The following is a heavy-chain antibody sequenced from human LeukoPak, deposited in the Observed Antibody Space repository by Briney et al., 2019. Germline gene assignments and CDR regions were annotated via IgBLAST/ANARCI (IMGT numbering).Heavy chain of an antibody. CDR2: IYYSGST. V-gene: IGHV4-31*03. CDR1: GGSISSGGYY. Sequence: SETLSLICTVSGGSISSGGYYWSWIRQHPGKGLEWIGYIYYSGSTYYNPSLKSRVTISVDTSKNQFSLKLSSVTAADTAVYYCARSTPDYGDYADAFDIWGQGTMVTVSS. D-gene: IGHD4-17*01. J-gene: IGHJ3*02. CDR3: ARSTPDYGDYADAFDI.